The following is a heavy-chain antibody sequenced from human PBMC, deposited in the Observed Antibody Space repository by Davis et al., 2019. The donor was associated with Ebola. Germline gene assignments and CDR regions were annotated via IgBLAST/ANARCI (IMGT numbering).Heavy chain of an antibody. Sequence: ASVKVSCKASGYSFKNYAISWVRQAPGQGLEWMGWVHGGNGNTKYSQRFQDRVTITTDTSASTAYLDLSSLRSDDTAVFYCARATFGYNSGWYADYWGQGTLVTVSS. J-gene: IGHJ4*02. V-gene: IGHV1-3*01. CDR2: VHGGNGNT. CDR1: GYSFKNYA. D-gene: IGHD6-19*01. CDR3: ARATFGYNSGWYADY.